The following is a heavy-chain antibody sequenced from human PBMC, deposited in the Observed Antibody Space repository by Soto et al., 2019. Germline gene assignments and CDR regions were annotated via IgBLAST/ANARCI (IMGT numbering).Heavy chain of an antibody. Sequence: SETLSLTCNVSGGSISSDDYYWSWIRQPPGKGLEWIGYIYHSGSSYYNPSLQSRVTISIDTSKNQLSLKLSSVTAADSAVYYCARNSPRGSGTWFDPWGQGPLVTVSP. CDR2: IYHSGSS. J-gene: IGHJ5*02. V-gene: IGHV4-30-4*01. CDR3: ARNSPRGSGTWFDP. D-gene: IGHD3-10*01. CDR1: GGSISSDDYY.